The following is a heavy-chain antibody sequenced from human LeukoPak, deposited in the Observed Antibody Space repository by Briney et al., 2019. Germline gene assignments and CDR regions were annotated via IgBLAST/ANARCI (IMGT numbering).Heavy chain of an antibody. J-gene: IGHJ2*01. CDR2: IYTSGST. CDR1: GGSISSGSYY. V-gene: IGHV4-61*02. Sequence: SQTLSLTCTVSGGSISSGSYYWSWIRQPAGKGLEWIGRIYTSGSTNYNPSLKSRVTISVDTSKNQFSLKLSSVTAVDTAVYYYAREWYFDLWGRGTLVTVSS. CDR3: AREWYFDL.